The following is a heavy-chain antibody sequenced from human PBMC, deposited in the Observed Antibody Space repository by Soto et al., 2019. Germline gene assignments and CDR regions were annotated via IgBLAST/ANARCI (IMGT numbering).Heavy chain of an antibody. D-gene: IGHD2-2*01. Sequence: QVQLVESGGGVVQPGRSLRLSCAASGFNFNNYNLHWVRQAPGKGLEWVAVVSYEGNNKYYGDSVKGRFTISKDESKTTVYLQMTNLRSEDTAKYYCAGAGSTTCQPYSCHYYGMDVWGLGTTVTVSS. V-gene: IGHV3-30*03. CDR3: AGAGSTTCQPYSCHYYGMDV. CDR2: VSYEGNNK. J-gene: IGHJ6*02. CDR1: GFNFNNYN.